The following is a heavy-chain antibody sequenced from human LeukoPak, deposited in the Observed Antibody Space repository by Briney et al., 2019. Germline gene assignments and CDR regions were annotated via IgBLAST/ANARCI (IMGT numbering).Heavy chain of an antibody. CDR2: ISSSSSYI. Sequence: KPGGSLRLSCAASGFTFSLYAMNWVRQAPGKGLEWISSISSSSSYIYYADSVKGRFTISRDNAKNSLYLQMNSLRAEDTAVCYCARDHCSGGSCYNTYWGQGTLVTVSS. CDR3: ARDHCSGGSCYNTY. D-gene: IGHD2-15*01. CDR1: GFTFSLYA. J-gene: IGHJ4*02. V-gene: IGHV3-21*01.